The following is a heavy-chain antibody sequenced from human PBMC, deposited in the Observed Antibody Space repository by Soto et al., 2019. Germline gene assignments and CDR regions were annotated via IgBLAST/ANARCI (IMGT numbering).Heavy chain of an antibody. V-gene: IGHV3-15*01. J-gene: IGHJ3*02. CDR2: IKSKTDGGTT. D-gene: IGHD3-9*01. CDR1: GFTFSNAW. Sequence: PGGSLRLSCAASGFTFSNAWMSWVRQAPGKGLEWVGRIKSKTDGGTTDYAAPVKGRFTISRDDSKNTLYLQMNSLKTEDTAVYYCTVRYAHFDWFQSSPSDAFDIWGQGTMVTVSS. CDR3: TVRYAHFDWFQSSPSDAFDI.